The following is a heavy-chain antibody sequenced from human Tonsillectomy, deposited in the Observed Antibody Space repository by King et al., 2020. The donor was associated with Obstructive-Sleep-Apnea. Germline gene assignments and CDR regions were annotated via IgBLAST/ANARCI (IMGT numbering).Heavy chain of an antibody. J-gene: IGHJ3*02. D-gene: IGHD3-22*01. Sequence: VQLVESGGGLVQPGGSLRLSCAASGFTFSSYAMHWVRQAPGKGLEYVSAISSNGGSTYYANSVKGRFTISRDNSKNTLYLQMGSLRAEDVAVYYCAGVYYDSSGDYGRFGAFDIWGQGTMVIVSS. CDR2: ISSNGGST. CDR3: AGVYYDSSGDYGRFGAFDI. V-gene: IGHV3-64*01. CDR1: GFTFSSYA.